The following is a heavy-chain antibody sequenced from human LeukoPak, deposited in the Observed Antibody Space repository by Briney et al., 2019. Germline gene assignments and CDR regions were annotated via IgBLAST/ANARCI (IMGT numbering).Heavy chain of an antibody. CDR3: ARARVVVVTDAFDI. D-gene: IGHD3-22*01. CDR1: GSSISSYF. V-gene: IGHV4-4*07. Sequence: SETLSPTCTVSGSSISSYFWSWSQQPAGKGLGWIVRIYTGGNTNYTPSLKSRVTMSVDTSKNQFSLKLSSVTAADTAVYYCARARVVVVTDAFDIWGQGTMVTVSS. J-gene: IGHJ3*02. CDR2: IYTGGNT.